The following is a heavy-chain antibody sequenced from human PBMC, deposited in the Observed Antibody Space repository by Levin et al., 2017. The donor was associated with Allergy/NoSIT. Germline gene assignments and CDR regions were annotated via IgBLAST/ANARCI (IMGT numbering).Heavy chain of an antibody. D-gene: IGHD6-19*01. CDR2: ISSDGSNK. CDR1: GFTVSSHA. Sequence: GESLKISCAASGFTVSSHAMQWVRQAPGKGLEWVAVISSDGSNKYYADSVKGRFTISRDNPKNTHYLQMDRLSIEDTAVYYCARDPTSGRYSRGWYLDYWGQGILVTVSS. V-gene: IGHV3-30-3*01. J-gene: IGHJ4*02. CDR3: ARDPTSGRYSRGWYLDY.